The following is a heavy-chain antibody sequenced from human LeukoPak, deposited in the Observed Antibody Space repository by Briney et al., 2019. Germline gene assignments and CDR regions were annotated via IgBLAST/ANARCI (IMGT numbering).Heavy chain of an antibody. CDR1: GFTFSSYV. V-gene: IGHV3-30*02. D-gene: IGHD1-26*01. CDR3: AKGTIVGATVDAFDI. J-gene: IGHJ3*02. CDR2: IRYDGTNR. Sequence: PGGSLRLSCAASGFTFSSYVMHWVRQAPGKGLEWVAFIRYDGTNRYYADSVKGRFTISRDNSKNTLYLQMNSLRAEDTAVYYCAKGTIVGATVDAFDIWGQGTMVTVSS.